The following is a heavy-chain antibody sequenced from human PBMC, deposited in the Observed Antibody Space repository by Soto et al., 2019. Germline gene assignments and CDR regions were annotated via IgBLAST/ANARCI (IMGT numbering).Heavy chain of an antibody. D-gene: IGHD2-2*01. CDR2: TSGSGVGT. J-gene: IGHJ4*02. Sequence: EVQLLESGGGLVQPGGSLRLSCAASGFSFSNYAMGWVRQAPGKGLEWVSGTSGSGVGTYYTDSVKGRFSISRDNSKNTLYLQMNNLRAEDTAVYYCGRGSSDSDGILRVDYWGQGTLVTVSS. V-gene: IGHV3-23*01. CDR1: GFSFSNYA. CDR3: GRGSSDSDGILRVDY.